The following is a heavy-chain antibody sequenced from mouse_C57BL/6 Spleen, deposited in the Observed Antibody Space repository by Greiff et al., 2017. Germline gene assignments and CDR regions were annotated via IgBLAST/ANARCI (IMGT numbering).Heavy chain of an antibody. Sequence: EVKLVESEGGLVQPGSSMKLSCTASGFTFSDYYMAWVRQVPEKGLEWVANINYDGSSTYYLDSLKSRFIISRDNAKNILYLQMSSLKSEDTATYYCARDDGSSYGYFDVWGTGTTVTVSS. D-gene: IGHD1-1*01. CDR1: GFTFSDYY. CDR2: INYDGSST. J-gene: IGHJ1*03. V-gene: IGHV5-16*01. CDR3: ARDDGSSYGYFDV.